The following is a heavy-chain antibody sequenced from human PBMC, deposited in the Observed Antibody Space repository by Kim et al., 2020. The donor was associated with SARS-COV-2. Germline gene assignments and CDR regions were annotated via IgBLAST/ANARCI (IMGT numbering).Heavy chain of an antibody. CDR3: ARVFSGERWFDP. D-gene: IGHD3-10*01. CDR1: GGSISSSSYY. V-gene: IGHV4-39*07. J-gene: IGHJ5*02. CDR2: IYYSGST. Sequence: SETLSLTCTVSGGSISSSSYYWGWIRQPPGKGLEWIGSIYYSGSTYYNPSLKSRVTISVDTSKNQFSLKLSSVTAADTAVYYCARVFSGERWFDPWGQGTLVTVSS.